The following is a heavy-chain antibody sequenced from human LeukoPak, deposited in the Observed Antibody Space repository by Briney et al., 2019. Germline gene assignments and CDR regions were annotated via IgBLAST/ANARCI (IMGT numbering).Heavy chain of an antibody. Sequence: SETLSLTCTVSGGSISSGSYYWRWIRQPAGTGLEWIGYIYYSGSTNYNPSLKSRVTISVDTSKNQFSLKLSSVTAADTAVYYCARVTSVVTEDWFDPWGQGTLVTVSS. CDR1: GGSISSGSYY. CDR3: ARVTSVVTEDWFDP. J-gene: IGHJ5*02. CDR2: IYYSGST. D-gene: IGHD4-23*01. V-gene: IGHV4-61*10.